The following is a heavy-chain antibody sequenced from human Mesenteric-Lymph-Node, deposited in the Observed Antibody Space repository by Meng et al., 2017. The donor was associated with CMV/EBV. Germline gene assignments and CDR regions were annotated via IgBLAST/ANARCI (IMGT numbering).Heavy chain of an antibody. Sequence: CAASGFMFSTFGALWVRQAPGKGLEWVAILSYDGSSVYYADSVKGRFTISKDNSKNTVYLQMNSLRAEDTALYYCAKDLRTAVRGIDYWGQGTLVTVSS. V-gene: IGHV3-30*18. CDR1: GFMFSTFG. D-gene: IGHD3-10*01. J-gene: IGHJ4*02. CDR3: AKDLRTAVRGIDY. CDR2: LSYDGSSV.